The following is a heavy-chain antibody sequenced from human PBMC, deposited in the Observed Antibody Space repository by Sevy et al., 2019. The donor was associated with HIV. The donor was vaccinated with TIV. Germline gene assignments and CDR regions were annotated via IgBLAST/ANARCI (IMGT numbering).Heavy chain of an antibody. CDR1: GVSITSGNSY. Sequence: SETLSLTCSVSGVSITSGNSYWSWIRQPPGKGLEWIGYIFYNGNTNYNPTLESRVTMSVDTSNSQFSLSLRSVTAADKAVYYCARGLNYYVSGSFDYWGQGTLVTVSS. CDR3: ARGLNYYVSGSFDY. V-gene: IGHV4-61*01. CDR2: IFYNGNT. D-gene: IGHD3-10*01. J-gene: IGHJ4*02.